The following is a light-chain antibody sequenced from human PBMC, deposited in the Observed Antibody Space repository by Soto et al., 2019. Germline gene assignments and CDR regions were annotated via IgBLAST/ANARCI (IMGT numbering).Light chain of an antibody. J-gene: IGKJ1*01. CDR1: QSVSGG. V-gene: IGKV3-15*01. CDR3: QQYNDWPRT. Sequence: ETVMTQSPATLSVSPGERATLSCRASQSVSGGLAWYQHKPGQAPRLLIYGASTRANGIPDRFSGSGSGTEFTLTISSLQSEDFAVYYCQQYNDWPRTVGQGTKVEIK. CDR2: GAS.